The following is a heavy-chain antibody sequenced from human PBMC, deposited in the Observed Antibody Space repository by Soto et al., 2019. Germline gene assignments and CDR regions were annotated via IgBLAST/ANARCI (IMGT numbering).Heavy chain of an antibody. CDR1: GFTFSSYA. V-gene: IGHV3-23*01. J-gene: IGHJ4*02. Sequence: GGSLRLSCAAPGFTFSSYAMSWVRQAPGKGLEWVSAISGSGGSTYYADSVKGRFTISRDNSKNTLYLQMNSLRAEDTAVYYCAKDHCSSTSCYMDYWGKGTLVTVS. D-gene: IGHD2-2*02. CDR3: AKDHCSSTSCYMDY. CDR2: ISGSGGST.